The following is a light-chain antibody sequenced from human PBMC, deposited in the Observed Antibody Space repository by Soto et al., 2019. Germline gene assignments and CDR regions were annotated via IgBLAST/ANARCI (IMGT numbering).Light chain of an antibody. Sequence: EIVLTQSPGTLSLSPGERATLSCRASQSVSSSYLAWYQQKPGQAPRLLIYGASSRATGIPDRFSGSGSGTDFTLTISRLEPDDIAVYYCQQYGISPRTFGQGTKVDI. V-gene: IGKV3-20*01. CDR1: QSVSSSY. CDR2: GAS. J-gene: IGKJ1*01. CDR3: QQYGISPRT.